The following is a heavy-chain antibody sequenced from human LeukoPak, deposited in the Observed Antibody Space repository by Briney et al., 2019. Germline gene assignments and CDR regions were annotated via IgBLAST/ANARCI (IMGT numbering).Heavy chain of an antibody. CDR2: MNPNSGNT. D-gene: IGHD1-7*01. CDR1: GYTFTSYD. CDR3: ARGDKTGTTPGLYYYMDV. Sequence: ASVKVSCKASGYTFTSYDINWVRQATGQGLEWMGWMNPNSGNTGYAQKFQGRVTITRNTSISTAYMELSSLRSEDTAVYYCARGDKTGTTPGLYYYMDVWGKGTTVTVSS. V-gene: IGHV1-8*03. J-gene: IGHJ6*03.